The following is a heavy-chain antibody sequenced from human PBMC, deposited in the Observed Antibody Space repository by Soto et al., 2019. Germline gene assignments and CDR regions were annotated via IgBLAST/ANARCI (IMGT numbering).Heavy chain of an antibody. D-gene: IGHD3-22*01. CDR1: GFTFSSYS. CDR3: ARPLYYDSSGYYYGGFDY. CDR2: ISSSSSTI. Sequence: EVQLVESGGGLVQPGGSLRLSCAASGFTFSSYSMNWVRQAPGKGLEWVSYISSSSSTIYYADSVKGRFTISRDNAKNSLYLQMNSLRDEDTAVYYCARPLYYDSSGYYYGGFDYWGHGTLVTVSS. J-gene: IGHJ4*01. V-gene: IGHV3-48*02.